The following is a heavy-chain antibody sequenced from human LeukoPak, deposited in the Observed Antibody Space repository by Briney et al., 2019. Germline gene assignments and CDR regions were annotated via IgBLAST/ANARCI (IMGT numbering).Heavy chain of an antibody. CDR1: SGSVSSYY. Sequence: PSETLSLTCTVSSGSVSSYYWSWIRQPPGKGLEWIGYIYYSGNTNYNPSLKSRVTISVDTSKNQFSLKLSSVTAADTAVYYCAREGYYDSSGYYHHDAFDIWGQGTMVTVSS. V-gene: IGHV4-59*02. CDR2: IYYSGNT. CDR3: AREGYYDSSGYYHHDAFDI. J-gene: IGHJ3*02. D-gene: IGHD3-22*01.